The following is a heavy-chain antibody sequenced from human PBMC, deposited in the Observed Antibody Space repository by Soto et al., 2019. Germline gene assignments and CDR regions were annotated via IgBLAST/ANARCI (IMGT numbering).Heavy chain of an antibody. CDR2: ISSTGVTT. Sequence: EVQLLESGGGLVQPGGSLRLSCAASAFTVSGYAMNWVRQAPGKGLEWVSTISSTGVTTYYADSVKGRFAISRDNSKRTLYLQMDSLRAEDTAVYYCAKELTPKDGPEKYFFDYWGQGTLVTVSS. CDR3: AKELTPKDGPEKYFFDY. CDR1: AFTVSGYA. D-gene: IGHD2-15*01. J-gene: IGHJ4*02. V-gene: IGHV3-23*01.